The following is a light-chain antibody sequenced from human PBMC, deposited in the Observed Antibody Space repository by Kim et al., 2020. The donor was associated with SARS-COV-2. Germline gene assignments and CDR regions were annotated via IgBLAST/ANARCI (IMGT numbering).Light chain of an antibody. V-gene: IGKV6-21*01. CDR1: QSIGSD. Sequence: VPPKEKVTITCRASQSIGSDLHWYQQRPDQSPKLLIKFASQSFSGVPSRFSGRGSGTDFTLTINGLEAEDAATYYCHQSSSLPETFGQGTKVDIK. CDR2: FAS. J-gene: IGKJ1*01. CDR3: HQSSSLPET.